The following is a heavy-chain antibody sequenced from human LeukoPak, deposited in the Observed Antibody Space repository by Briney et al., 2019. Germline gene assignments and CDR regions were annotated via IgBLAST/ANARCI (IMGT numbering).Heavy chain of an antibody. Sequence: GESLKISCKGSGYSLTSYWIGWVRQMPGKGLEWMGIIYPGDSDTRYSPSFQGQVTISAEKSNSTAYLQWSSLKASDTAMYYCARSLYGVNTWFDYWGQGTLVTVSS. CDR3: ARSLYGVNTWFDY. D-gene: IGHD4/OR15-4a*01. CDR2: IYPGDSDT. J-gene: IGHJ4*02. CDR1: GYSLTSYW. V-gene: IGHV5-51*01.